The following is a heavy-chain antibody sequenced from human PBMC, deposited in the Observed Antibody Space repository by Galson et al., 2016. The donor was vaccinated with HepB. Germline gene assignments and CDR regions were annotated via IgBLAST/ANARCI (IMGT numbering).Heavy chain of an antibody. CDR3: ARDPPRWGDYHSSGSFDH. CDR1: GFTVSGND. J-gene: IGHJ4*02. CDR2: ISSGGRT. D-gene: IGHD3-22*01. Sequence: SLRLSCAASGFTVSGNDMSWVRQAPGKGLEWVSVISSGGRTHYADSVKGRFSISRDNSKNTLYLQVNSLRAEDTAVYYCARDPPRWGDYHSSGSFDHWGQGTLVTV. V-gene: IGHV3-66*01.